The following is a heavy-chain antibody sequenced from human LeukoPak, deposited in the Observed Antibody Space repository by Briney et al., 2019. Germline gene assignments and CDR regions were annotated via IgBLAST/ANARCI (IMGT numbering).Heavy chain of an antibody. Sequence: GGSLRLSCAASGFTFSSYAMSWVRQAPGEGLEWVSAISGSGGSTYYADSVKGRFTISRDNSKNTLYLQMNSLRAEDTAVYYCAKGFDGFWSGYYYYYYYGMDLWGQGTTVTVSS. CDR2: ISGSGGST. D-gene: IGHD3-3*01. CDR1: GFTFSSYA. J-gene: IGHJ6*02. V-gene: IGHV3-23*01. CDR3: AKGFDGFWSGYYYYYYYGMDL.